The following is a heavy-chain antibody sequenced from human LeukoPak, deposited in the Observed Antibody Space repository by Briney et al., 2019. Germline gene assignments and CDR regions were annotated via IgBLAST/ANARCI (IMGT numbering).Heavy chain of an antibody. D-gene: IGHD5-18*01. CDR2: IIPIFGTA. Sequence: SVKVSCKASGGTFSSYAISWVRQAPGQGLEWMGRIIPIFGTANYAQKFQGRVTITTDESTSTAYMELSSLRSEDTAVYYCARDGDTAMVEIYYYYMDVWGKGTTVTVSS. J-gene: IGHJ6*03. V-gene: IGHV1-69*05. CDR1: GGTFSSYA. CDR3: ARDGDTAMVEIYYYYMDV.